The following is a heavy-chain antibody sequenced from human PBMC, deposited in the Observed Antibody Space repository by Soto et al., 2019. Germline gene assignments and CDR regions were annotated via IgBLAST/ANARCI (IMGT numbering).Heavy chain of an antibody. D-gene: IGHD2-15*01. V-gene: IGHV1-69*06. Sequence: SVKVSCKTSGGSLSGYGFGWVRQAPGQGLEWVGGIIPMIGTTQYSPKFQGRVTITADKSTGTVYMELSSLRSEDTAVFYCAKIGRVDYWGQGTRVTVSS. CDR2: IIPMIGTT. CDR3: AKIGRVDY. CDR1: GGSLSGYG. J-gene: IGHJ4*02.